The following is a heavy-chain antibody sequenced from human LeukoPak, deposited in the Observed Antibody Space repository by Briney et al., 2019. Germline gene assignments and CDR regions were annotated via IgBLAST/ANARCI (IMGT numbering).Heavy chain of an antibody. V-gene: IGHV3-33*01. J-gene: IGHJ4*02. CDR3: ARGHGNYYDSSGYREVHLLDY. Sequence: GGSLRLSCAASGFTFSSYGMHWVRQAPGKGLEWVAVIWYDGSNKYYADSVKGRFTISRDNSKNTLYLQMNSLRAEDTAVYYCARGHGNYYDSSGYREVHLLDYWGQGTLVTVSS. D-gene: IGHD3-22*01. CDR1: GFTFSSYG. CDR2: IWYDGSNK.